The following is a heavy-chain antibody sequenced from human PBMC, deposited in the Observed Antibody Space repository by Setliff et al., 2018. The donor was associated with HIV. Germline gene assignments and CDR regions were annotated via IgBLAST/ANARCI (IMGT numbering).Heavy chain of an antibody. D-gene: IGHD2-8*02. CDR3: ARHRGSSSGGPGGIDY. J-gene: IGHJ4*02. V-gene: IGHV4-39*01. CDR2: IYYTGST. Sequence: SETLSLTCTVSGGSIRSSNYYWGWIRQPPGKGLEWIGHIYYTGSTYYNPSLKNRVTISVDTSKNQFSLELSSVTTTDTAVYYCARHRGSSSGGPGGIDYWGQGTLVTVSS. CDR1: GGSIRSSNYY.